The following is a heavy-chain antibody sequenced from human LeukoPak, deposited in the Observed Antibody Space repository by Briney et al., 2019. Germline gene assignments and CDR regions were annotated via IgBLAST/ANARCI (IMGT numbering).Heavy chain of an antibody. V-gene: IGHV3-11*01. CDR3: ARSYDYVWGSYRSPSDY. Sequence: GGSLRLSCAASGFRFSDFTMTWVRQAPGKGPEWVSYISSSGSTIYYADSVKGRFTISRDNAKNSLYLQMNSLRAEDTAVYYCARSYDYVWGSYRSPSDYWGQGTLVTVSS. CDR1: GFRFSDFT. CDR2: ISSSGSTI. D-gene: IGHD3-16*02. J-gene: IGHJ4*02.